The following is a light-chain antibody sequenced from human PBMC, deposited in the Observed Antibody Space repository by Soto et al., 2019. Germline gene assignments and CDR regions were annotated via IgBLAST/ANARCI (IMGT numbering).Light chain of an antibody. V-gene: IGLV2-14*01. CDR2: EVS. CDR3: SSFTTSSTRV. CDR1: SSDVGAYNY. Sequence: QSALTQPASVSGSPGQSITISCAGTSSDVGAYNYVSWYQQHPGSTPKIIIYEVSNRPSGVSDRFSGSKSGNTASLTISGLQAGDEADYYCSSFTTSSTRVFGRGTKLTVL. J-gene: IGLJ3*02.